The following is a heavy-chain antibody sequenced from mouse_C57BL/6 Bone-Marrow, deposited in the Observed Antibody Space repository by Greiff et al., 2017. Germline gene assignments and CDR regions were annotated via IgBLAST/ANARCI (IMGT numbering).Heavy chain of an antibody. CDR1: GYTFTSYW. Sequence: QVQLQQPGAELVRPGTSVKLSCKASGYTFTSYWMHWVKQRPGQGLEWIGVIDPSDSYTNYNQKFKGKATLTVDTSSSTAYMQRSSLTSEDSAVYYCARETAQATFAYWGQGTLVTVSA. J-gene: IGHJ3*01. CDR3: ARETAQATFAY. CDR2: IDPSDSYT. V-gene: IGHV1-59*01. D-gene: IGHD3-2*02.